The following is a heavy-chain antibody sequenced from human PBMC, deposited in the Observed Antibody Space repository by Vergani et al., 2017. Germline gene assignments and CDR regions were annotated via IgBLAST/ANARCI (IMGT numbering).Heavy chain of an antibody. Sequence: LEESGGGSDKPGGSLRLSCAASGFKFSDHYISWIRQAPGKGLEWVSHISPGASTVSSTDSVTGRFTVSRDNDNNSLTLDMTTLRVEDTAVYYCAKNPGISTTRHYYAMDVWGQGTTVTVSS. CDR1: GFKFSDHY. CDR2: ISPGASTV. V-gene: IGHV3-11*04. CDR3: AKNPGISTTRHYYAMDV. D-gene: IGHD1-1*01. J-gene: IGHJ6*02.